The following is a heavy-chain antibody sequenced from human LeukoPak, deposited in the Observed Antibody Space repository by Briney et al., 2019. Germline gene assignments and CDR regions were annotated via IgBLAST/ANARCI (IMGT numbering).Heavy chain of an antibody. CDR3: ARGYYDSSGYSDY. J-gene: IGHJ4*02. V-gene: IGHV3-7*03. CDR1: GFTFSTYW. D-gene: IGHD3-22*01. Sequence: GGSLRLSCAASGFTFSTYWMNWLRQAPGKGLEWVANINQDGSEKYYVDSVRGRFTISRDNAKNSLYLQMNSLRSEDTAVYYCARGYYDSSGYSDYWGQGTLVTVSS. CDR2: INQDGSEK.